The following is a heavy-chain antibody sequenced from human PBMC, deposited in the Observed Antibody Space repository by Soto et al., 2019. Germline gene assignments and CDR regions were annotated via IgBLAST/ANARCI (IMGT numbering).Heavy chain of an antibody. V-gene: IGHV4-34*01. J-gene: IGHJ4*02. Sequence: QVQLQQWGAGLLKPSETLSLTCAVYDGSSNNYYWSWMRQPAGKGLEWIGEINHSGSTNYNASLKCRVTISEDTSKKQFSLELRFVTAADTAVYYCARGGLIRGALYYWVQGTLVTVSS. CDR3: ARGGLIRGALYY. CDR2: INHSGST. CDR1: DGSSNNYY. D-gene: IGHD3-10*01.